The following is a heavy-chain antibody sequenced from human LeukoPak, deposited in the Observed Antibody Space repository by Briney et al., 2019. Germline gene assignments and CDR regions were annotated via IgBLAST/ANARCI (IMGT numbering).Heavy chain of an antibody. V-gene: IGHV4-59*01. CDR3: ARASFHYYGMDV. CDR2: VYYSGPT. J-gene: IGHJ6*02. Sequence: SETLSLTCSVSGGSTSGYFWTWIRQSPGKGPEWIGYVYYSGPTSYSPSLERRVTISVDTSKNQFSLKLSSVTAADTAVYYCARASFHYYGMDVWGQGTTVTVSS. CDR1: GGSTSGYF. D-gene: IGHD3-3*02.